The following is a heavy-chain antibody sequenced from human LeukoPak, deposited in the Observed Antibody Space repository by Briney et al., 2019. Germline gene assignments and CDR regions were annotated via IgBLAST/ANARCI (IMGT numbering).Heavy chain of an antibody. Sequence: ASVKVSCKAPGYTFTGYYMHWVRQAPGQGLEWMGWINPNSGGTNYAQKFQGRVTMTRDTSISTAYMELSRLRSDDTAVYYCARDWFMSGFDYWGQGTLVSVSS. V-gene: IGHV1-2*02. CDR3: ARDWFMSGFDY. J-gene: IGHJ4*02. D-gene: IGHD3-16*01. CDR1: GYTFTGYY. CDR2: INPNSGGT.